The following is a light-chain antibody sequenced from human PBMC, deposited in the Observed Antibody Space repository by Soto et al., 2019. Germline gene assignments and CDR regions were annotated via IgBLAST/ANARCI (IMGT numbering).Light chain of an antibody. CDR3: QQYNSYPWT. CDR2: KAS. V-gene: IGKV1-5*03. Sequence: DIQMTQSPSTLSASVGDSVTITCRASQTINNWLAWFQQKPGKAPKVLIYKASSLKSGVPSRFSGSGSGTEFTLTISTLQPDDFTTYYCQQYNSYPWTFGQGTRVEI. J-gene: IGKJ1*01. CDR1: QTINNW.